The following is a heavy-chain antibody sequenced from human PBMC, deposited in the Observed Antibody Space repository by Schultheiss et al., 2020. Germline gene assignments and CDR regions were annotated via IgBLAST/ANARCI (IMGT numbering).Heavy chain of an antibody. CDR1: GGSISSGGYY. D-gene: IGHD2-2*01. J-gene: IGHJ4*02. Sequence: SQTLSLTCTVSGGSISSGGYYWSWIRQHPGKGLEWIGYIYYSGSTNYNPSHESRVTISVDTSKNQFSLKLSSVTAADTAVYYCARHYCSTSTCYFDYWGQGTLVTVSS. CDR3: ARHYCSTSTCYFDY. CDR2: IYYSGST. V-gene: IGHV4-31*03.